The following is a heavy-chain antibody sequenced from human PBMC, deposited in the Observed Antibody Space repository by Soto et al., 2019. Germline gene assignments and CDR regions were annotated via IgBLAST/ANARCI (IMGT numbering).Heavy chain of an antibody. CDR1: GGSISSYY. D-gene: IGHD3-10*01. V-gene: IGHV4-59*01. J-gene: IGHJ4*02. Sequence: PSETLSLTCTVSGGSISSYYWSWIRQPPGKGLGWIGYIYYSGSTNYNPSLKSRVTISVDTSKNQFSLKLSSVTAADTAVYYCARDLRVTMAAVLGYWGQGTLVTVSS. CDR3: ARDLRVTMAAVLGY. CDR2: IYYSGST.